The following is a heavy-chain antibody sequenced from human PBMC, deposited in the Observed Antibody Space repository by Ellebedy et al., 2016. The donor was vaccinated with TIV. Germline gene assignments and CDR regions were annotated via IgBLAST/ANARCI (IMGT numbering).Heavy chain of an antibody. Sequence: AASVKVSCKASGYTFTGYYMHWVRQAPGQGLEWMGWISAYNGNTNYAQKLQGRVTMTTDTSTSTAYMELRSLRSDDTAVYYCARDDGRDTARPLGDYWGQGTLVTVSS. CDR3: ARDDGRDTARPLGDY. CDR1: GYTFTGYY. J-gene: IGHJ4*02. V-gene: IGHV1-18*04. D-gene: IGHD5-18*01. CDR2: ISAYNGNT.